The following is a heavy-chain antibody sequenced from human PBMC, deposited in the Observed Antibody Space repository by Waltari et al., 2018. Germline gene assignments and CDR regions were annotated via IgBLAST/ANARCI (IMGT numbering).Heavy chain of an antibody. V-gene: IGHV4-38-2*01. CDR2: IYHSGST. J-gene: IGHJ4*02. CDR3: ARHGPGMVQGVIMARDYFDY. CDR1: GYSISSGYY. Sequence: QVQLQESGPGLVKPSETLSLTCAVSGYSISSGYYWGWIRQPPGKGLEWIGSIYHSGSTYYNPSLKSRVTISVDTSKNQFSLKLSSVTAADTAVYYCARHGPGMVQGVIMARDYFDYWGQGTLVTVSS. D-gene: IGHD3-10*01.